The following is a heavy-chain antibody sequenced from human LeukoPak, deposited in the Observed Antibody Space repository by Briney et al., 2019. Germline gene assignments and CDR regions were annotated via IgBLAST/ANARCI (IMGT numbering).Heavy chain of an antibody. CDR1: GGSLCLYY. D-gene: IGHD3-3*01. V-gene: IGHV4-4*07. CDR2: IYSSGST. CDR3: ARGSGFCDY. Sequence: SETLSLTCTVSGGSLCLYYWTWIRQPAGKELEWIGRIYSSGSTNYNPSLKSRVTMSINTSKNQFSLRLSSVTAADTAVYYCARGSGFCDYWGQGTLVTVSS. J-gene: IGHJ4*02.